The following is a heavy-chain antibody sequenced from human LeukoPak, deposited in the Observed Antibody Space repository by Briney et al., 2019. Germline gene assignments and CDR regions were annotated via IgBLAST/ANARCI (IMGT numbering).Heavy chain of an antibody. CDR1: GFTVSSNY. CDR3: AARSNRITIFGVVIPLTDY. J-gene: IGHJ4*02. CDR2: IYSGGST. Sequence: GGSLRLSCAAPGFTVSSNYMSWVRQAPGKGLEWVSVIYSGGSTYYADSVKGRFTISRDNSKNTLYLQMNSLRAEDTAVYYCAARSNRITIFGVVIPLTDYWGQGTLVTVSS. V-gene: IGHV3-66*01. D-gene: IGHD3-3*01.